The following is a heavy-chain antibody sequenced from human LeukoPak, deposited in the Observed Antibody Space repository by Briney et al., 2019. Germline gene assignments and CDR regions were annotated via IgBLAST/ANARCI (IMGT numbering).Heavy chain of an antibody. CDR3: ARGGNRSMDPDDAFDI. CDR1: GGTFSSYA. V-gene: IGHV1-69*06. J-gene: IGHJ3*02. Sequence: SVKLSCKVSGGTFSSYAISWVRQAPGQGLEWMRGIIPIFGTANYAQKFQGRVTITADKSTSTAYMELSSLRSEDTAVYYCARGGNRSMDPDDAFDIWGQGTMVTVSS. D-gene: IGHD4-23*01. CDR2: IIPIFGTA.